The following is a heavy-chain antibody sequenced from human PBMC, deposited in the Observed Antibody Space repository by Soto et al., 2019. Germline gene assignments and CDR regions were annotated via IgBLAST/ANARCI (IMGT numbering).Heavy chain of an antibody. CDR2: IDHSGYT. J-gene: IGHJ5*02. D-gene: IGHD3-3*01. CDR3: ARVRDWFDP. V-gene: IGHV4-34*01. Sequence: SETLSLTCAVYGGSFSGYYWNWIRQPPGKGLEWIGEIDHSGYTNYNPSLKSRVTISVDTSKNQFSLRLTSVTAADTAVYYRARVRDWFDPWGQGTLVTVSS. CDR1: GGSFSGYY.